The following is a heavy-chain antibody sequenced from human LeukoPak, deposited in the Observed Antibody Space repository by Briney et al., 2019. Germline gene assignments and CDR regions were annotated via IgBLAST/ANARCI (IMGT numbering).Heavy chain of an antibody. CDR2: INQDGSDK. Sequence: QPGGSLRLSCAASGFMFNNYWMTWVRQAPGKGLEWVGNINQDGSDKYYGDSVKGRFTISRDNAKNSLYLQMNSLRVEDTGVYYCARDSGWYTHDYWGRGTLVTVSS. CDR3: ARDSGWYTHDY. J-gene: IGHJ4*02. D-gene: IGHD1-1*01. CDR1: GFMFNNYW. V-gene: IGHV3-7*01.